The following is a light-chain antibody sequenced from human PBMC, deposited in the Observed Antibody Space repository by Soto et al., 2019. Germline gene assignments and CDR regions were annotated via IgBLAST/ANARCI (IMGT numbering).Light chain of an antibody. CDR1: QTISSW. CDR3: HQYNSYSEA. Sequence: DIQMTQSPSTLSGSVGDRVTITCRASQTISSWLAWYQQKPGKAPKLLIYNASTLKSGVPSRFSGSGSGTEYSLTTSSLQPDDVATYYCHQYNSYSEAFGQGTKVEIK. J-gene: IGKJ1*01. V-gene: IGKV1-5*03. CDR2: NAS.